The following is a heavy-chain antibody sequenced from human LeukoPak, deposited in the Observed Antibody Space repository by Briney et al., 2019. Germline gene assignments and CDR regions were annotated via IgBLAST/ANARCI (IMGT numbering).Heavy chain of an antibody. CDR3: ARALSISLSDAFDI. CDR1: GGTFSSYA. CDR2: VIPIFGTA. V-gene: IGHV1-69*05. D-gene: IGHD3-3*01. Sequence: SVKVSCKASGGTFSSYAISWVRQAPGQGLEWMGGVIPIFGTANYAQKFQGRVTITTDESTSTAYMELSSLRSEDTAVYYCARALSISLSDAFDIWGQGTMVTVSS. J-gene: IGHJ3*02.